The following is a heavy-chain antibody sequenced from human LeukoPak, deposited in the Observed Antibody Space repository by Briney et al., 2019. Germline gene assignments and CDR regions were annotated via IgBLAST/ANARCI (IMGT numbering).Heavy chain of an antibody. V-gene: IGHV3-21*01. J-gene: IGHJ6*03. CDR1: GFTFSSYS. Sequence: GGSLRLSCAASGFTFSSYSMNWVRQAPGKGLEWVSSISSSSSYIYYADSVKGRFTISRDNAKNSLYLQMNSLRAEDTAVYYCARRDCSSTSCYRYNYYYYMDVWGKGTTVTVSS. CDR2: ISSSSSYI. CDR3: ARRDCSSTSCYRYNYYYYMDV. D-gene: IGHD2-2*01.